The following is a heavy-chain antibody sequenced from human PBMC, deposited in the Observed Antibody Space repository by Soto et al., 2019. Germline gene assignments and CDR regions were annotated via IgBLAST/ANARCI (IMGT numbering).Heavy chain of an antibody. V-gene: IGHV4-59*01. J-gene: IGHJ4*02. D-gene: IGHD3-22*01. CDR3: ARESFYDSGGFHGFDY. Sequence: SETLSLTCTVSGGSISSYYWSWIRQPPGKGLEWIGYIYYSGGTNYNPSLKSRVTISVDTSKNQFSLKLSSVTAADTAVYYCARESFYDSGGFHGFDYWGQGTLVTVSS. CDR2: IYYSGGT. CDR1: GGSISSYY.